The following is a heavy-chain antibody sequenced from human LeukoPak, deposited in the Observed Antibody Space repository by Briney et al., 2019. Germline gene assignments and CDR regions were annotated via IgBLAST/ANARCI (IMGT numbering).Heavy chain of an antibody. V-gene: IGHV4-39*01. CDR2: IYYSGST. CDR3: ARGRSMWFGVGFDL. J-gene: IGHJ2*01. CDR1: GGSISSSSYY. D-gene: IGHD3-10*01. Sequence: PSETLSLTCTVSGGSISSSSYYWGWIRQPPGEGLEWIGSIYYSGSTYYNPSLKSRVTISVDTSKNQFSLKLSSVTAADTAVYYCARGRSMWFGVGFDLWGRGTLVTVSS.